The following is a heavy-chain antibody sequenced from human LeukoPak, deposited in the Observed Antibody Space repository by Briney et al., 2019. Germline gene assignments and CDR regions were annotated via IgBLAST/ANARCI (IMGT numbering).Heavy chain of an antibody. CDR3: ARDSPNPRYFDL. Sequence: GASVKVSCKASGGTFSSYAISWVRQAPGQGLEWMGGIIPIFGTANYAQKFQGRVTITADESTSTAYMELSSLRSEDTAVYYCARDSPNPRYFDLWGRGTLVTVSS. CDR1: GGTFSSYA. V-gene: IGHV1-69*01. J-gene: IGHJ2*01. CDR2: IIPIFGTA.